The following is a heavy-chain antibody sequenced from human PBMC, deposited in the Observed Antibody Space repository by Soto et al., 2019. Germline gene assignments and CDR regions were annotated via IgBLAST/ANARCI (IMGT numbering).Heavy chain of an antibody. CDR3: ARLYYDILTGYYI. D-gene: IGHD3-9*01. CDR2: IKQDGSEK. CDR1: GFTFSSYW. J-gene: IGHJ4*02. Sequence: EVQLVESGGGLVQPEGSLRLSCAASGFTFSSYWMSWVRQAPGKGLEWVANIKQDGSEKYYVDSVKGRFTISRDNAKNSLYLQMNSLRAEDTAVYYCARLYYDILTGYYIWGQGTLVTVSS. V-gene: IGHV3-7*01.